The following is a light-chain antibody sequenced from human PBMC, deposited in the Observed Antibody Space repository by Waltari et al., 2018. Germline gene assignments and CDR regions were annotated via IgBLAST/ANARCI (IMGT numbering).Light chain of an antibody. CDR2: GAS. Sequence: EIVMTQSPASLSLSPGERATLSCRASQSVTTNLAWYQQKPGQAPRLLIYGASTRAAGIPVRFSGSGSGTEVTLTVSGLQSEDFAIYYCQQYNDWAPWTFGQGTKVEIK. CDR1: QSVTTN. CDR3: QQYNDWAPWT. V-gene: IGKV3-15*01. J-gene: IGKJ1*01.